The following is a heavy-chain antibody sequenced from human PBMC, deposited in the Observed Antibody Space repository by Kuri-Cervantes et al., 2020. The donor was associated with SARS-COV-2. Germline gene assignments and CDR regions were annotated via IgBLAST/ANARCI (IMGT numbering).Heavy chain of an antibody. J-gene: IGHJ4*02. CDR3: SRDQVSAAGTANY. CDR2: ISSSDSTT. D-gene: IGHD6-13*01. V-gene: IGHV3-11*01. CDR1: GSTFRDYY. Sequence: GESLKISCVASGSTFRDYYMSWIRQAPGKGLEWISYISSSDSTTYYADSVKGRFTISRDNAKRTLFLQMNSLRVDDTAVYYCSRDQVSAAGTANYWGQGALVTVSS.